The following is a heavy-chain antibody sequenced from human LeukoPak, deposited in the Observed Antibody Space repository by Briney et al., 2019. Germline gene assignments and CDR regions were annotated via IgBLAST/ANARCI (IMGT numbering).Heavy chain of an antibody. J-gene: IGHJ4*02. CDR3: ARDRSGGYKPEVFDY. V-gene: IGHV1-69*04. D-gene: IGHD5-12*01. CDR2: IIPVLGIP. CDR1: GYTFTSYY. Sequence: SVKVSCKASGYTFTSYYMHWVRQAPGQGLEWMGRIIPVLGIPNYAQKFQGRVTITADKSTHTAYMELSSLRSEDTAVYYCARDRSGGYKPEVFDYWGQGTLVTVSS.